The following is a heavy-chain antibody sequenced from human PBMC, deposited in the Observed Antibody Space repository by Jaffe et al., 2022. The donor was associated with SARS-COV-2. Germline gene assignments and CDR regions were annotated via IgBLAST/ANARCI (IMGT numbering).Heavy chain of an antibody. V-gene: IGHV3-30*18. Sequence: QVQLVESGGGVVQPGRSLRLSCAASGFTFSSYGMHWVRQAPGKGLEWVAVISYDGSNKYYADSVKGRFTISRDNSKNTLYLQMNSLRAEDTAVYYCAKECYDFWSGPPCFDYWGQGTLVTVSS. D-gene: IGHD3-3*01. J-gene: IGHJ4*02. CDR2: ISYDGSNK. CDR1: GFTFSSYG. CDR3: AKECYDFWSGPPCFDY.